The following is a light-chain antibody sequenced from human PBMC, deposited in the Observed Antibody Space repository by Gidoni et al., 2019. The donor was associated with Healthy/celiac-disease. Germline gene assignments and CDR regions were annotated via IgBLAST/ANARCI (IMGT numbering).Light chain of an antibody. V-gene: IGKV3-15*01. J-gene: IGKJ4*01. CDR2: GAS. CDR1: QSVSSN. CDR3: QQYHNWPGT. Sequence: EIVMTQSPAPLSVSPGERATLSCRASQSVSSNLAWYQQKPGQAPRLLIHGASTRATGIPARFSGSGSGTEFTLTISSLQSEDFAVYYCQQYHNWPGTFGGGTEVEIK.